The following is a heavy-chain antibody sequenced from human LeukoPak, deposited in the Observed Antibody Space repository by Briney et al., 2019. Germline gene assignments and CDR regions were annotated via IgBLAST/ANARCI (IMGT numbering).Heavy chain of an antibody. CDR1: GFTFDDYA. V-gene: IGHV3-9*03. CDR2: ISWNSGSI. J-gene: IGHJ6*03. CDR3: AKGGVVMELAYYYYMDV. Sequence: PGGSLRLSCAASGFTFDDYAMHWVRQAPGKGLEWVSGISWNSGSIGYADSVKGRFTISRDNAKNSLYLQMNSLRAEDMALYYCAKGGVVMELAYYYYMDVWGKGTTVTVSS. D-gene: IGHD3-3*01.